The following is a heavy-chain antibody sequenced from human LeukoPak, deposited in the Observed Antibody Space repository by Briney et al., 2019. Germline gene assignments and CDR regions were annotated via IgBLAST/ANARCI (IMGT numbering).Heavy chain of an antibody. CDR3: ARTSEGYCSGGNCWDYYYYMDV. CDR1: GGSIGSSSYY. J-gene: IGHJ6*03. D-gene: IGHD2-15*01. V-gene: IGHV4-61*05. CDR2: IYYSGST. Sequence: SETLSLTCTVSGGSIGSSSYYWGWIRQPPGKGLEWIGYIYYSGSTNYNPSLKSRVTISVDTSKNQFSLKLSSVTAADTAVYYCARTSEGYCSGGNCWDYYYYMDVWGKGTTVTISS.